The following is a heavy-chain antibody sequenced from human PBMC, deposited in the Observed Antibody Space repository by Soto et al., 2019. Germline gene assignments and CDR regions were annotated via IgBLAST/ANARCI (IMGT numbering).Heavy chain of an antibody. J-gene: IGHJ4*02. D-gene: IGHD5-18*01. CDR1: GGSISSYY. CDR2: IYYSGST. Sequence: SETLSLTCTVSGGSISSYYWSWIRQPPGKGLEWIGYIYYSGSTNYNPSLKSRVTISVDTSKNQFSLKLSSVTAADTAVYYCASQDPFTAMVVYWGQGTLVTVSS. CDR3: ASQDPFTAMVVY. V-gene: IGHV4-59*01.